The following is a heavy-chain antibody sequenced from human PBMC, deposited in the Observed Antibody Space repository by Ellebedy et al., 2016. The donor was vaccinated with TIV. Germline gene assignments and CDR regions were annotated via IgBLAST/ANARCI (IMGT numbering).Heavy chain of an antibody. D-gene: IGHD3-16*01. Sequence: GGSLRLSXAASAFTFSTFSMSWVRQAPGKGLEWASAITGIGTSTYYADSVKGRFTIARDNSKNTLFLQMNSLRAEDTAIYYCAKAMGPGGRFDAFDIWGQGTLVTVSS. J-gene: IGHJ3*02. CDR1: AFTFSTFS. CDR3: AKAMGPGGRFDAFDI. V-gene: IGHV3-23*01. CDR2: ITGIGTST.